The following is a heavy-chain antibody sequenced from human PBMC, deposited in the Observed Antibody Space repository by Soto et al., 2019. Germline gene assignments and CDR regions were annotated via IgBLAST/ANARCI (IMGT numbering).Heavy chain of an antibody. CDR1: GFTLGSYW. V-gene: IGHV3-21*01. J-gene: IGHJ4*02. CDR3: ARESEDLTSNFDY. Sequence: PGGSLRPSCAASGFTLGSYWMNWVPRAPGKGLEWVSSISSTTNYIYYADSMKGRFTVSRDNAKNSVYLEMNSLSAEDTAVYYCARESEDLTSNFDYWGQGTLVTVSS. CDR2: ISSTTNYI.